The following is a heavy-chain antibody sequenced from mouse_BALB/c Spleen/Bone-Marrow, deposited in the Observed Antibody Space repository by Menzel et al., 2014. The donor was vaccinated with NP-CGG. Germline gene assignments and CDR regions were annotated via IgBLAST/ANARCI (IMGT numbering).Heavy chain of an antibody. CDR3: TRQRNWDHYAMDY. J-gene: IGHJ4*01. CDR1: GFTFSTYG. Sequence: DVHLVESGGDLVKPGGSLKLSCAASGFTFSTYGMSWVRQTPDKRLEWVATIGSGGGYTYYPDSVKGRFTISRDNANNTLYLQMSSLKSEDTAMYYCTRQRNWDHYAMDYWGQGTSVTVSS. D-gene: IGHD4-1*01. V-gene: IGHV5-6*01. CDR2: IGSGGGYT.